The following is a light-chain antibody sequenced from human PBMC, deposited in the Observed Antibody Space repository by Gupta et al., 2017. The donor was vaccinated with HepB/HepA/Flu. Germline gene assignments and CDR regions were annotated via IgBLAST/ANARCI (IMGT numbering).Light chain of an antibody. CDR3: QQYNNYSWT. J-gene: IGKJ1*01. V-gene: IGKV1-5*03. Sequence: DIQMTQSPSTLSASVGDRVTITCRASQSISNWLAWYQQKPGKAPKLLIYKASSLESGVPSRFSGSGSGTKFTLTISSLQPDDVASYYCQQYNNYSWTFGQGSKVEIK. CDR1: QSISNW. CDR2: KAS.